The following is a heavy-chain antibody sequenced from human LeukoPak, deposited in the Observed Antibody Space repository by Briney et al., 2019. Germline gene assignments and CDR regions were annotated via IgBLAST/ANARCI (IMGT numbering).Heavy chain of an antibody. CDR3: AKAYYYDSSGRAIDY. J-gene: IGHJ4*02. CDR1: GFTFSSYA. CDR2: ISGSGDST. Sequence: GGSLRLSCAASGFTFSSYAMRWVRQAPGKGLEWVSAISGSGDSTYYAASVKGRFTISRNNSENTLSLQMNSLRAEDTVVYYCAKAYYYDSSGRAIDYWGQGTLVTVSS. V-gene: IGHV3-23*01. D-gene: IGHD3-22*01.